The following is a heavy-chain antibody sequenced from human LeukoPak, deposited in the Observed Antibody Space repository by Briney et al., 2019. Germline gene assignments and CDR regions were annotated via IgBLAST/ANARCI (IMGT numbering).Heavy chain of an antibody. CDR2: FDPEDGET. D-gene: IGHD3-10*01. V-gene: IGHV1-24*01. CDR3: ATRPRITMVRGASGNWYFDY. J-gene: IGHJ4*02. CDR1: GYTLTELS. Sequence: ASVKVSCKVSGYTLTELSIHWVRQAPGKGLEWMGGFDPEDGETIYAQKFQGRVTMTEDTSTDTAYMELSSLRSEDTAVYYCATRPRITMVRGASGNWYFDYWGQGTLVTVSS.